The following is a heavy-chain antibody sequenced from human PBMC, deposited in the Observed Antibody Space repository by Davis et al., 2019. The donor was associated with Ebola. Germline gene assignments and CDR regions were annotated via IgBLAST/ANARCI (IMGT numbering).Heavy chain of an antibody. CDR1: GFSFSSSA. CDR3: AKTATGFGY. CDR2: ISDSGDNT. J-gene: IGHJ4*02. Sequence: GESLKISCAASGFSFSSSAMSWVRQAPGKGLEWVSTISDSGDNTYYADPVKGRFTISRDNFKNTLYLQMNSLRAEDTALYYCAKTATGFGYWGQGTLVTVSS. V-gene: IGHV3-23*01.